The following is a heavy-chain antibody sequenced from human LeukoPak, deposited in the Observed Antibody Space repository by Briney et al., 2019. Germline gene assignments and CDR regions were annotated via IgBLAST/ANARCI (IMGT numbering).Heavy chain of an antibody. J-gene: IGHJ3*02. V-gene: IGHV3-53*01. D-gene: IGHD1-26*01. Sequence: GGSLRLSCTASGFTVSSNYMSWVRQAPGRGLEWVSVIRSDGSTNHADSVKGRFTISRDNSKNTLYLQMNNLRAEDTAMYYCAREMYSGMYNDAFDIWGQGTKVTVSS. CDR3: AREMYSGMYNDAFDI. CDR2: IRSDGST. CDR1: GFTVSSNY.